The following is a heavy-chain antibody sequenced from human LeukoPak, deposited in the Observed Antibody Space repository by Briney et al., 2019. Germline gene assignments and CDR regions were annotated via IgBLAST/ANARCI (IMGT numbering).Heavy chain of an antibody. D-gene: IGHD2-2*01. J-gene: IGHJ5*02. CDR2: INPNSGGT. CDR3: ARGGIVVENWFDP. CDR1: GYTFTCYY. V-gene: IGHV1-2*02. Sequence: ASVKVSCKASGYTFTCYYMHWVRQAPGQGLEWMGWINPNSGGTNYAQKFQGRVTMTRDTSISTAYMELSRLRSDDTAVYYCARGGIVVENWFDPWGQGTLVTVSS.